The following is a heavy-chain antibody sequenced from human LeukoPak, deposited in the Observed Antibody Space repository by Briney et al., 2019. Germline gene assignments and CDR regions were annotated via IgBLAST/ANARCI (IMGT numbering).Heavy chain of an antibody. CDR3: AKEDGNYGSGRYYYFDY. CDR2: ISSNGDSA. CDR1: GFTFRNYA. J-gene: IGHJ4*02. Sequence: PGGSLRLSCEVSGFTFRNYAMHWVRQAPGKGLEYVSAISSNGDSAYYANSVKGRFTISRDNSKNTLYLQVASLRPEDMAVYYCAKEDGNYGSGRYYYFDYWGQGTLVTVSS. D-gene: IGHD3-10*01. V-gene: IGHV3-64*01.